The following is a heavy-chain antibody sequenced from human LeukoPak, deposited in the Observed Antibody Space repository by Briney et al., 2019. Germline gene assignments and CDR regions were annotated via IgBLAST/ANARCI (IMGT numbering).Heavy chain of an antibody. J-gene: IGHJ5*02. D-gene: IGHD2-8*01. Sequence: PGGSLRLSCAASGFTFSDRGMTWVRQAPGEGLEWVATISRRSDLYYRDSVKGRFTISRDNAKNSVYLHMNSLSAEDTAVYYCARDGAEWSRDLWGQGTLVTVSS. CDR2: ISRRSDL. V-gene: IGHV3-69-1*01. CDR3: ARDGAEWSRDL. CDR1: GFTFSDRG.